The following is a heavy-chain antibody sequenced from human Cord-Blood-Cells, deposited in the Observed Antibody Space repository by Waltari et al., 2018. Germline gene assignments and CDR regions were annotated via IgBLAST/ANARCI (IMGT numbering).Heavy chain of an antibody. CDR1: GYTLTELS. Sequence: QVQLVQSGAEVKKPGASVKVSCKVSGYTLTELSMHWVRQAPGKGLEWMGGFDPEDDETIYAQKCQGRVTMTEDTSTDTAYMELSSLRSEDTAVYYCATVGSSSFSVSVTDYWGQGTLVTVSS. J-gene: IGHJ4*02. CDR2: FDPEDDET. V-gene: IGHV1-24*01. D-gene: IGHD6-6*01. CDR3: ATVGSSSFSVSVTDY.